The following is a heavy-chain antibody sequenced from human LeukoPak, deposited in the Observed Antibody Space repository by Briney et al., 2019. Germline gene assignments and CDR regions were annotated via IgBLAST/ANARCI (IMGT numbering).Heavy chain of an antibody. CDR3: ARDRDSSWSYNWFDP. V-gene: IGHV4-4*07. CDR2: IYTSGST. Sequence: PSETLSLTCTVSGGPISSYYWSWIRQPAGKGLEWIGRIYTSGSTNYNPSLKSRVTMSVDTSKNQFSLRLSSVTAADTAVYYCARDRDSSWSYNWFDPWGQGTLVTVSS. CDR1: GGPISSYY. D-gene: IGHD6-13*01. J-gene: IGHJ5*02.